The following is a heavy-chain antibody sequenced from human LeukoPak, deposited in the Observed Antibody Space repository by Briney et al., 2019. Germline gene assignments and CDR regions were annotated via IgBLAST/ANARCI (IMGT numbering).Heavy chain of an antibody. D-gene: IGHD3-10*01. Sequence: SETLSLTCAVYGGSFSGYYWSWIRQPPGKGLEWIGEINHSGSTNYNPSLKSRVTISVDTSKNQCSLKLSSVTAADTAVYYCASGSGAENGLTRSIDYWYRGTLVIVSS. CDR3: ASGSGAENGLTRSIDY. V-gene: IGHV4-34*01. CDR1: GGSFSGYY. J-gene: IGHJ4*02. CDR2: INHSGST.